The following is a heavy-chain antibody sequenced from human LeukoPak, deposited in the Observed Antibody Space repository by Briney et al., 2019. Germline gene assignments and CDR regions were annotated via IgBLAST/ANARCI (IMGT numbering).Heavy chain of an antibody. J-gene: IGHJ4*02. CDR3: ARDSFAGYDSSGYSSYDY. Sequence: GGSLRLSCVASGFNLNSRWMDWVRQAPGKGLEWVSFISIYSTYIYYADSLKGRFTSSRDNAKNSLYLQMNSLRGEDTAVYYCARDSFAGYDSSGYSSYDYWGQGTLVTVSS. V-gene: IGHV3-21*01. CDR1: GFNLNSRW. CDR2: ISIYSTYI. D-gene: IGHD3-22*01.